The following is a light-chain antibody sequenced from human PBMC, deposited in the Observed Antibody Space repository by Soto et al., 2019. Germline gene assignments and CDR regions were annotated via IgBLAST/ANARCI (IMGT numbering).Light chain of an antibody. CDR3: QHYTTRT. CDR1: QSIGSW. J-gene: IGKJ1*01. CDR2: DAS. Sequence: DIQMTQSPSTLSASVGDRVTITCRASQSIGSWLAWYQQKPGKAPKLLIYDASSLESGVPSRFSGGASGTDFTLTISSLQPDDFATYYCQHYTTRTFGQGTKVEI. V-gene: IGKV1-5*01.